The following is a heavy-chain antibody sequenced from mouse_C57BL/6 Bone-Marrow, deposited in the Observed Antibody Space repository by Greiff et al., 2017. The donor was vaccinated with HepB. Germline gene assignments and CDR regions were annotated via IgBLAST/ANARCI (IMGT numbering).Heavy chain of an antibody. J-gene: IGHJ4*01. CDR1: GYTFTSYW. D-gene: IGHD1-1*01. CDR3: AGSSYGYYAMDY. Sequence: QVQLQQPGAELVKPGASVKMSCKASGYTFTSYWITWVKQRPGQGLEWIGDIYPGSGSTNYNEKFKSKATLTVDTSSSTAYMQLSSLTSEDSAVYYCAGSSYGYYAMDYWGRGTAVTVSS. CDR2: IYPGSGST. V-gene: IGHV1-55*01.